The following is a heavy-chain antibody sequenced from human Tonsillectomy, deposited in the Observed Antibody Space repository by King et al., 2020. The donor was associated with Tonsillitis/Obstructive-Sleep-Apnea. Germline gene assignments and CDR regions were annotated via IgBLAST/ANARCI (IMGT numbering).Heavy chain of an antibody. CDR3: AHNRGQTTSGPFDY. CDR1: GFSLSTSGVG. D-gene: IGHD4-17*01. V-gene: IGHV2-5*02. Sequence: TLKESGPTLVKPTQTLTLTCTFSGFSLSTSGVGVGWIRQPPGKALEWLALIYWVDDKRYSPSLKSRLTITKDTSKNQVVLTMTNMDPVDTATYYCAHNRGQTTSGPFDYWGQGTLVTVSS. CDR2: IYWVDDK. J-gene: IGHJ4*02.